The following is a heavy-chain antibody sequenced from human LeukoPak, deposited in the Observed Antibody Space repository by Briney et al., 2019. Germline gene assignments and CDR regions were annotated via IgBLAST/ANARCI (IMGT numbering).Heavy chain of an antibody. CDR1: GDSISSYY. V-gene: IGHV4-59*12. Sequence: SETLSLTCTVSGDSISSYYWSWIRQPPGKGLEWIGYIFYNGNTNYNPSLKSRVTMSVDTSKNQFSLKLSSVTAADTAVYYCAREIIDFWSGYYYYYYYYMDVWGKGTTVTVSS. CDR3: AREIIDFWSGYYYYYYYYMDV. J-gene: IGHJ6*03. D-gene: IGHD3-3*01. CDR2: IFYNGNT.